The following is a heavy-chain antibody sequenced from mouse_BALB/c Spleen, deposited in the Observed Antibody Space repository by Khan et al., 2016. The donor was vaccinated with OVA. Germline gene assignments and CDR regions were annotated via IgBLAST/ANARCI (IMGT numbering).Heavy chain of an antibody. CDR3: ASHLGGSFAY. CDR2: FNSDGYYT. Sequence: EVELVESGGDLVRPGGSLKLSCAASGFTFSAYGMSWVRQSPDKRLVWVATFNSDGYYTYYPDCLTGRFIIPRDNAKNTLYLQVRSLKSEDTAMYYCASHLGGSFAYWGQGTLVTVSA. J-gene: IGHJ3*01. V-gene: IGHV5-6*01. CDR1: GFTFSAYG. D-gene: IGHD1-1*02.